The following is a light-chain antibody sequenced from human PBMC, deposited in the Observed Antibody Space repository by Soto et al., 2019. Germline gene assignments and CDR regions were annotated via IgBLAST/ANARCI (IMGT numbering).Light chain of an antibody. V-gene: IGLV1-44*01. CDR1: SSNIGKKT. Sequence: QSVLTQPPSASGARGQRVTISCSGSSSNIGKKTVNWYQQLPGAAPKLLTHKENLRPSGVPDRFSGSKSGTSASLAISGLQSEDEADYYCASWDDSLNGPLFGGGTKVTVL. CDR2: KEN. CDR3: ASWDDSLNGPL. J-gene: IGLJ3*02.